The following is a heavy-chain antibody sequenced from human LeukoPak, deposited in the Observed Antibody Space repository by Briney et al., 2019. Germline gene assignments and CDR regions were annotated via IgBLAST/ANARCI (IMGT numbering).Heavy chain of an antibody. Sequence: SETLSLTCTVSGGSISSYYWSWIRQPPGKGPEWIGYIYYSGSTNYNPSLKSRVTISVDTSKNQFSLKLSSVTAADTAVYYCARDSHYYDSSGYYYALDPWGQGTLVTVSS. CDR2: IYYSGST. CDR3: ARDSHYYDSSGYYYALDP. CDR1: GGSISSYY. V-gene: IGHV4-59*01. D-gene: IGHD3-22*01. J-gene: IGHJ5*02.